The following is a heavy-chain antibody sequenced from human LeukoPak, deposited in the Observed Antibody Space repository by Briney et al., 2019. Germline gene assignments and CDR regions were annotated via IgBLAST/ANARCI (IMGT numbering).Heavy chain of an antibody. V-gene: IGHV3-11*01. CDR3: ASPVAGTSDAFDI. Sequence: KTGWSLRLSCAASGFTFSDYYMSWIRQAPGKGLEWVSYISSSGSTIYYADSVKGRFTISRDNAKNSLYLQMNSLRAEDTAVYYCASPVAGTSDAFDIWGQGTMVTVSS. CDR1: GFTFSDYY. CDR2: ISSSGSTI. D-gene: IGHD6-19*01. J-gene: IGHJ3*02.